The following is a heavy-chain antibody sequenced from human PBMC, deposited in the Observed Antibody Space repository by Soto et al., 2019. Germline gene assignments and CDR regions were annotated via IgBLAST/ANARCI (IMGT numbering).Heavy chain of an antibody. CDR1: GYRFTNYW. Sequence: GESLKISCQGSGYRFTNYWISWVRQMPGRGLEWMGRIDPSDSHTNYSPSFQGHVTISVDKSISTAYLQWSSLKASDTAMYYCTRSHSGSYFWGPGTLVTVSS. J-gene: IGHJ4*02. CDR3: TRSHSGSYF. V-gene: IGHV5-10-1*01. D-gene: IGHD1-26*01. CDR2: IDPSDSHT.